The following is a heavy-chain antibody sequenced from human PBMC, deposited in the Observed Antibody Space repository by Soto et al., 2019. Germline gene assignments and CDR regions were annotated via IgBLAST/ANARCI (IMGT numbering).Heavy chain of an antibody. Sequence: QVLLVESGGGVAQPGRSLRLSCAASESIFSGYGMHWIRQTPDKGLEWVAVIRFDGSNEHYADSVKGRFTISRDNSKNNVYLPMNRLKIEETGFYFCAREGLWCNAFWGYLDYWGQGTLVTVSS. V-gene: IGHV3-33*01. J-gene: IGHJ4*02. D-gene: IGHD3-16*01. CDR1: ESIFSGYG. CDR2: IRFDGSNE. CDR3: AREGLWCNAFWGYLDY.